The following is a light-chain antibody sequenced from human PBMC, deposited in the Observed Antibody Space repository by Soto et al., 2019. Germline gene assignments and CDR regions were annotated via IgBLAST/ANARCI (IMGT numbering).Light chain of an antibody. CDR3: QQYGSSPQT. CDR1: QSVRSSY. Sequence: EIVLTQSPGTLSLSPGERATLSCRASQSVRSSYLAWYQQKPGQAPRLLINGASSRATGIPDRFSGSRSGTDFTLPISRLEPEDFAVYYCQQYGSSPQTFGQGTKVEIK. J-gene: IGKJ1*01. V-gene: IGKV3-20*01. CDR2: GAS.